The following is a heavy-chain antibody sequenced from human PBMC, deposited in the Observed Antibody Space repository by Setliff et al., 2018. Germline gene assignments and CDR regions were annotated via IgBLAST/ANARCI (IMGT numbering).Heavy chain of an antibody. CDR3: ARDGISWLMWFDP. D-gene: IGHD3-16*01. CDR1: GYSFTDYY. CDR2: INPKSGGT. J-gene: IGHJ5*02. V-gene: IGHV1-2*02. Sequence: ASVKVSCKASGYSFTDYYMHWVRQVPGRGLEWMGWINPKSGGTRYAQKFQGRVTMTRDTSISTAYMELSSLRSDDTAVYHCARDGISWLMWFDPWGQGTLVTVSS.